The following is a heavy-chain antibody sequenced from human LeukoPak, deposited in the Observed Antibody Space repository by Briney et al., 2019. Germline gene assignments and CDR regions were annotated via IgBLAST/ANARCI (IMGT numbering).Heavy chain of an antibody. CDR2: IADDGKDK. V-gene: IGHV3-30*03. CDR3: ARDRHIAAAGYYFDY. D-gene: IGHD6-25*01. Sequence: PGGSLRLSCAASGFTVSSNYMSWVRQAPGKGLEWVAVIADDGKDKHYVESVKGRFTISRDNFKNTLYLQMNSLRVEDTAVYYCARDRHIAAAGYYFDYWGQGTLVTVSS. J-gene: IGHJ4*02. CDR1: GFTVSSNY.